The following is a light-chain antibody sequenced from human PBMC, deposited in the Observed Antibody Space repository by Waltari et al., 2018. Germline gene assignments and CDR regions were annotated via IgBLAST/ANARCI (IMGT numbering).Light chain of an antibody. J-gene: IGLJ3*02. CDR3: LLFYNGPRV. CDR1: TGTVTRGHF. CDR2: DAS. Sequence: QAVVTQEPSLTVSPGGTVTLPRGSSTGTVTRGHFPYWFQRKPGQGPTKLIYDASKKEAWTPARFSGSLLGGKAALTLSGAQPEDEAEYYCLLFYNGPRVFGGGTKLTVL. V-gene: IGLV7-46*01.